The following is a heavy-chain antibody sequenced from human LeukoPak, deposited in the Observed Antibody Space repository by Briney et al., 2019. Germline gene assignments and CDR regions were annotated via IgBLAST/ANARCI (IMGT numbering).Heavy chain of an antibody. CDR3: ARLTGTTGFDY. V-gene: IGHV3-7*01. J-gene: IGHJ4*02. CDR2: IKQDGSDK. CDR1: GFPFSSYW. Sequence: PGGSLRLSCAASGFPFSSYWMSWVRQAPGKGLEGVANIKQDGSDKYYVDSVKGRFTISRDNAKHSLYLQLNSLRADDTAVYYCARLTGTTGFDYWGQGTLVTVSS. D-gene: IGHD1-1*01.